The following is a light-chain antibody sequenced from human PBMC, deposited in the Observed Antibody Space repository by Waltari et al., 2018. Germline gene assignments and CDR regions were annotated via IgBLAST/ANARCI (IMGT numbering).Light chain of an antibody. CDR1: QSVSSY. Sequence: EIVLTQSPATLSFSPGARATTPGRASQSVSSYLAWYQQKPGQAPRLLIYDASNRATGIPARFSGSGSGTDFTLTISSLEPEDFAVYYCQQRSNWPPLTFGGGTKVEIK. CDR2: DAS. V-gene: IGKV3-11*01. J-gene: IGKJ4*01. CDR3: QQRSNWPPLT.